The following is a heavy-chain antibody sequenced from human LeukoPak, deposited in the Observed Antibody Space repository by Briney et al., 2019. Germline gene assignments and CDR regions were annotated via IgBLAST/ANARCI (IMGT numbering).Heavy chain of an antibody. CDR3: AKAGYSSSPIDYYFDY. D-gene: IGHD6-13*01. J-gene: IGHJ4*02. CDR1: GFTFDDYA. CDR2: ISWNSGSI. V-gene: IGHV3-9*01. Sequence: QPGRSLRLSCAASGFTFDDYAMHWVRQAPGKGLEWVSGISWNSGSIGYADSVKGRFTISRDNAKNSLYLQMNSLRAEDTAVYYCAKAGYSSSPIDYYFDYWGQGTLVTVSS.